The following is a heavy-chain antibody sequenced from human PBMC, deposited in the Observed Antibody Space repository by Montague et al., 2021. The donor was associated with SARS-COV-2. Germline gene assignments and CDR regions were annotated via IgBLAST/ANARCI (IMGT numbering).Heavy chain of an antibody. D-gene: IGHD2-8*01. CDR3: ASANGYYFDY. Sequence: SETLSLTCAVYGGSFSGYYWSWIRQPPGKGLVLIGEINHSGSINYNPSLKSRITITVDTSTDQFSLMLSSVIAADTSVYYCASANGYYFDYWGQGTLVTVSS. CDR2: INHSGSI. V-gene: IGHV4-34*01. CDR1: GGSFSGYY. J-gene: IGHJ4*02.